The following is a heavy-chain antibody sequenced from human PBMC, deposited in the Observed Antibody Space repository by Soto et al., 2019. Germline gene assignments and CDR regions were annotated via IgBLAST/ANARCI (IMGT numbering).Heavy chain of an antibody. D-gene: IGHD1-1*01. V-gene: IGHV1-18*01. CDR3: ARARYGDY. Sequence: QVHLVQSGAEVKKPGASVQVSCKASGYTFTSYGITWVRQAPGQGLEWMGWISAHNGNTDYAQKLQGRVIVTRDTSTSTAYMELRCLRSDDTAVYYCARARYGDYWGKGALVTVSS. J-gene: IGHJ4*02. CDR2: ISAHNGNT. CDR1: GYTFTSYG.